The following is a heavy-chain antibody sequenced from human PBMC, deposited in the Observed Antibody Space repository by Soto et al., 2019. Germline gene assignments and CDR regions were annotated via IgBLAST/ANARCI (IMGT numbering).Heavy chain of an antibody. CDR2: IYYSGST. D-gene: IGHD6-19*01. CDR3: ARLAVAVHYYYYGMDV. J-gene: IGHJ6*02. CDR1: GGSISSSSYC. V-gene: IGHV4-39*01. Sequence: ETLSLTCTVSGGSISSSSYCWGWIRQPPGKGLEWIGSIYYSGSTYYNPSLKSRVTISVDTSKNQFSLKLSSVTAADTAVYYCARLAVAVHYYYYGMDVWGQGTTVTVSS.